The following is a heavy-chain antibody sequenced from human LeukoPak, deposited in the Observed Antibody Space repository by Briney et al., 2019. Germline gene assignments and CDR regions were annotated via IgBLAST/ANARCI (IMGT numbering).Heavy chain of an antibody. CDR3: ARHGSFGYSYDLAFFDY. J-gene: IGHJ4*02. V-gene: IGHV4-59*08. D-gene: IGHD5-18*01. CDR2: IYYSGST. CDR1: GGSISSYY. Sequence: SETLSLTCTVSGGSISSYYWSWLRQPPGKGLEWIGYIYYSGSTNYNPSLKSRVTISVDTSKNQFSLKLSSVTAADTAVYYCARHGSFGYSYDLAFFDYWGQGTLVTVSS.